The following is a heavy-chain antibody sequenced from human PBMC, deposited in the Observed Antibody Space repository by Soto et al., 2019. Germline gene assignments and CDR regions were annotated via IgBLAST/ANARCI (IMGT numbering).Heavy chain of an antibody. J-gene: IGHJ5*02. CDR3: ARLPWADYGGIFDP. CDR2: IYYSGST. Sequence: SETLSLTCTASGGSISNYYWSWTRHPPGKKLEWIGYIYYSGSTNYNPSLKSRVTISVDTSKNQFSLKLYSVTTADTSMYYCARLPWADYGGIFDPWGQGTLVTVSS. V-gene: IGHV4-59*01. CDR1: GGSISNYY. D-gene: IGHD4-17*01.